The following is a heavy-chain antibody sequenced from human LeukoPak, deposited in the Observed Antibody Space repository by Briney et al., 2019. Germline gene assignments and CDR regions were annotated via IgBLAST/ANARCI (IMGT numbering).Heavy chain of an antibody. CDR3: ARADCSGGSCYRTYYFDY. V-gene: IGHV1-46*01. Sequence: ASVKVSCKASGYTFTGYYMHWVRQAPGQGLEWMGIINPSGGRTSYAQKFQGRVTMTRDTATSTVYMELSSLRSEDTAVYYCARADCSGGSCYRTYYFDYWGQGTLVTVSS. J-gene: IGHJ4*02. D-gene: IGHD2-15*01. CDR1: GYTFTGYY. CDR2: INPSGGRT.